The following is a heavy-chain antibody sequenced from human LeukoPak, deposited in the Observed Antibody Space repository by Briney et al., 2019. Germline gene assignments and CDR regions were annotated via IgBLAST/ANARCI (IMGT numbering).Heavy chain of an antibody. D-gene: IGHD3-22*01. CDR2: IYYSGST. CDR3: ARDLSAYYDSSGLDP. Sequence: SESLSLTCTVSGGSISSYYWSWIRQPPGKGLEWIGYIYYSGSTNYNPSLKSRVTISVDTSKNQFSLKLSSVTAADPAVYYCARDLSAYYDSSGLDPWGQGTLVTVSS. V-gene: IGHV4-59*01. J-gene: IGHJ5*02. CDR1: GGSISSYY.